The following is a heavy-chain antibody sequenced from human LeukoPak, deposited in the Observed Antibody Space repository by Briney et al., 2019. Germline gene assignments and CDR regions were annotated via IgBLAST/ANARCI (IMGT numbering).Heavy chain of an antibody. CDR3: VSVTYGSGAYGAIDY. V-gene: IGHV3-21*01. D-gene: IGHD3-10*01. Sequence: GGSLRLSCAASGFTFSSYSMNWVRQAPGKGLEWVSSISSSSSYIYCADSLKGRFTISRDNAKNSLYLQMNRLRAEDTAADYCVSVTYGSGAYGAIDYWGQGTLVTVSS. CDR1: GFTFSSYS. J-gene: IGHJ4*02. CDR2: ISSSSSYI.